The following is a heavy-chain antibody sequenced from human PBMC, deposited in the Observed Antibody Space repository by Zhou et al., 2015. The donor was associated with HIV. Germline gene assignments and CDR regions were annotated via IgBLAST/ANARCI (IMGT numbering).Heavy chain of an antibody. D-gene: IGHD2/OR15-2a*01. CDR3: TTFPSLGYFDSDDNYYGDY. V-gene: IGHV3-15*05. CDR2: IKSKANGATS. Sequence: EVQLVESGGGLVKPGGSLRLSCAASGFTFSQAWMHWVRQTPGKGLQWIARIKSKANGATSDFSEPVEGRFSISRDDSKSTVYLHMSNLHFEDTGVYYCTTFPSLGYFDSDDNYYGDYWGQGTLVTVSS. CDR1: GFTFSQAW. J-gene: IGHJ4*02.